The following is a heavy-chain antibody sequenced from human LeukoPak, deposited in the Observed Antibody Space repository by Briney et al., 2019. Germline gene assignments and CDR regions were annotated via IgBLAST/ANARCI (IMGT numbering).Heavy chain of an antibody. Sequence: HPGGSLRLSCAASGSTFTFYAMSWVRQAPGKGLEWVSVISGSGGSTYYADSVKGRFTISRDNSKNTLYLQMNSLRAEDTAVYYCASTGAPHDYWGQGTLVTVSS. D-gene: IGHD7-27*01. CDR2: ISGSGGST. V-gene: IGHV3-23*01. J-gene: IGHJ4*02. CDR3: ASTGAPHDY. CDR1: GSTFTFYA.